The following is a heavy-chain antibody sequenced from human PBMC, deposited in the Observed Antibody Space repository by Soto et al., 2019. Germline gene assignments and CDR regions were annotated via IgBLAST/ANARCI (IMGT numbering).Heavy chain of an antibody. D-gene: IGHD1-26*01. CDR3: AKDRTPTWELRLNYYFHY. Sequence: GGSLRLSCAASGFTFSSYAMSWVRQAPGKGLEWVSGIINSDGSTYYADSVKGRFTISRDTSKNTLYLQMNSLRAEDTAVYYCAKDRTPTWELRLNYYFHYWGQGTLVTVSS. CDR1: GFTFSSYA. V-gene: IGHV3-23*01. CDR2: IINSDGST. J-gene: IGHJ4*02.